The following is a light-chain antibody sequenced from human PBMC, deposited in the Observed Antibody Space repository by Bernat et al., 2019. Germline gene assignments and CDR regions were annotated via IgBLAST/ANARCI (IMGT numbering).Light chain of an antibody. V-gene: IGKV3-11*01. CDR3: QNRRNRPLT. J-gene: IGKJ4*01. CDR1: QSVSSY. CDR2: DAS. Sequence: EILLTQSPATLSLSLGERATLSCRASQSVSSYLAWYQQKPGQPPRLLIYDASNTATGIPARFSGSGSETDFTLTSSSLEPEDFAVYCCQNRRNRPLTFGGGTKVEIK.